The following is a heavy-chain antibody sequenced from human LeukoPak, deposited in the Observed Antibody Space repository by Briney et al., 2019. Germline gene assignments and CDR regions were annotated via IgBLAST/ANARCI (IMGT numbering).Heavy chain of an antibody. CDR1: GGSFSGYY. Sequence: SETLSLTCAVYGGSFSGYYWSWIRQPPGKGLEWIGEINHSGSTNYNPSLKSRVTISVDTSKNQFSLKLSSVTAADTAVYYCARWLGSSSSFDYWGQGTLVTVSS. J-gene: IGHJ4*02. CDR3: ARWLGSSSSFDY. D-gene: IGHD6-6*01. V-gene: IGHV4-34*01. CDR2: INHSGST.